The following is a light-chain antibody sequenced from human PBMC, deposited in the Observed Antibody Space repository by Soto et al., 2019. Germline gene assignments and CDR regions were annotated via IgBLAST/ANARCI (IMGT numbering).Light chain of an antibody. Sequence: QSALAQPASASGSPGQSITISCTGTSSDVGGYNYVSWYQQHPGKAPKLLIYEVTNRPSGVSDRFSGSKSGNTASLTISGLLTEDETDYYCSSYTSSSSLVFGTGTKLTVL. CDR2: EVT. CDR3: SSYTSSSSLV. CDR1: SSDVGGYNY. V-gene: IGLV2-14*01. J-gene: IGLJ1*01.